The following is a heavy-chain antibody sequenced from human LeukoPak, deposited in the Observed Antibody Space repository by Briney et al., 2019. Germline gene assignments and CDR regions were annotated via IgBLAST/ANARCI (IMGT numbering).Heavy chain of an antibody. CDR3: ARHYYYGSGSSSSFSDY. V-gene: IGHV5-51*01. Sequence: GESLKISCKGSGYSFTNYWIGWVRQMPGKGLEWMGIIYPGDSDTRYSPSFQGQVTISADKSISTAYLQWSSLKASDTALYYCARHYYYGSGSSSSFSDYWGQGTLVTVSS. D-gene: IGHD3-10*01. CDR2: IYPGDSDT. CDR1: GYSFTNYW. J-gene: IGHJ4*02.